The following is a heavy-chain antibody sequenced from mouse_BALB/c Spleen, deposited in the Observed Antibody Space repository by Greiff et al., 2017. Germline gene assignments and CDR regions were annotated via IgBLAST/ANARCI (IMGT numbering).Heavy chain of an antibody. CDR2: IPYSGST. CDR3: ARGDDYDAMDY. J-gene: IGHJ4*01. Sequence: DVKLQESGPDLVKPSQSLSLSCTVTGYSFTSGYSWPWIQQVPGNQLEWMGYIPYSGSTNYNPSLKSRISITRDTSKNQFFLQLNSVTTEDTATYYCARGDDYDAMDYWGQGTSVTVSS. CDR1: GYSFTSGYS. V-gene: IGHV3-1*02.